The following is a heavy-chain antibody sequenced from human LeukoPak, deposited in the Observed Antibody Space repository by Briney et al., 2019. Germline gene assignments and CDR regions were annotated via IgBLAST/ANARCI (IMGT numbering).Heavy chain of an antibody. CDR3: VKDQVLVGELDY. V-gene: IGHV3-23*01. CDR1: GFTFSSYA. D-gene: IGHD2-8*02. Sequence: GGSLRLSCAASGFTFSSYAMSWVRQAPGKGLEWVSSITSSGGSTYYADSVKGRFTISRDNSKNTLYLQMSSLRAEDTAVYYCVKDQVLVGELDYWGQGTLVTVSS. CDR2: ITSSGGST. J-gene: IGHJ4*02.